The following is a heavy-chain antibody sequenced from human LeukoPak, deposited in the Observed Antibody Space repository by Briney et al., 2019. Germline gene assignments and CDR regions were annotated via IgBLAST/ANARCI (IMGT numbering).Heavy chain of an antibody. CDR3: ATGLTMFRDRPVKGPGH. CDR2: FDPEDGET. D-gene: IGHD3-10*01. V-gene: IGHV1-24*01. J-gene: IGHJ4*02. Sequence: ASVKVSCKVSAYTLTELFMHWVRQAPGKGLEWMGGFDPEDGETVYAQKLQGRITMTEDTSTDTAYMELSSLRSEDTAVYYCATGLTMFRDRPVKGPGHWGQGSLVTVSS. CDR1: AYTLTELF.